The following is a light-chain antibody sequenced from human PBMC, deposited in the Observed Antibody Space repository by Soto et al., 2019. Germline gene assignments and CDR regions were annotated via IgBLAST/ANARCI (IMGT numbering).Light chain of an antibody. CDR1: SSDVGGYNY. V-gene: IGLV2-14*01. Sequence: QSALTQPASVSGSPGQWSTISCTGTSSDVGGYNYVSWYQQHPGKAPKLMIYDVSNRPSGVSNRFSGSKSGNTASMTISGLQAEDEGDYYCSSYTSSSTLYVFGIGTKFTVL. J-gene: IGLJ1*01. CDR2: DVS. CDR3: SSYTSSSTLYV.